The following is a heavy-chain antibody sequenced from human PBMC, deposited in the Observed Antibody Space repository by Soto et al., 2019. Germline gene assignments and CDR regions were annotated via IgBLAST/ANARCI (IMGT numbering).Heavy chain of an antibody. CDR3: ANSFWNRKYYFDY. CDR1: GGSISSSSYY. Sequence: PSETLSLTCTVSGGSISSSSYYWGWIRQPPGKGLEWIGSIYYSGSTYYNPSLKSRVTISVDTSKNQFSLKLSSVTAADTAVYYCANSFWNRKYYFDYWGQGTLVTVSS. D-gene: IGHD3-3*01. V-gene: IGHV4-39*01. CDR2: IYYSGST. J-gene: IGHJ4*02.